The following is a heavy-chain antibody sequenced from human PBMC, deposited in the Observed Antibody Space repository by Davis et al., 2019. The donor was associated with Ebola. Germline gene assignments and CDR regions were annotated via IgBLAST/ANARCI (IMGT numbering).Heavy chain of an antibody. Sequence: GESLKISCAASGFTFSSYAMSWVHQAPGKGLEWVSAISGSGGSTYYADSVKGRFTISRDNSKNTLYLQMNSLRAEDTAVYYCAKDSGYYGNFDYWGQGTLVTVSS. CDR3: AKDSGYYGNFDY. V-gene: IGHV3-23*01. D-gene: IGHD3-10*01. CDR2: ISGSGGST. CDR1: GFTFSSYA. J-gene: IGHJ4*02.